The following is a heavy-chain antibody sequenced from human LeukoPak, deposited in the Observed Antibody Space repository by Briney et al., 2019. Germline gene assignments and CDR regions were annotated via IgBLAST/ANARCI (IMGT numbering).Heavy chain of an antibody. D-gene: IGHD3-10*01. Sequence: PSETLSLTCTVSGGSISSGGYYWSSIRQHPGKGLEWIGYIYYSGSTYYNPSLKSRVTISVDTSKNQFSLKLSSVTAADTAVYYCARGGVLLWFGEPGGTGYYYGMDVWGQGTTVTVSS. CDR3: ARGGVLLWFGEPGGTGYYYGMDV. CDR2: IYYSGST. CDR1: GGSISSGGYY. V-gene: IGHV4-31*03. J-gene: IGHJ6*02.